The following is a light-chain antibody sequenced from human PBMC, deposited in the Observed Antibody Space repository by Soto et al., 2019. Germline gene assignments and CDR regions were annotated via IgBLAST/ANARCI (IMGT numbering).Light chain of an antibody. J-gene: IGLJ7*01. Sequence: QSVLTQPPSASGSPGQSVTISCTGTSSDVGGYNCVSWYQQHPGKAPKLMIYEVSKRPSGVPDRFSGSKSGNTASLTVSGLQAEDEADYYCISYAGSNNWVFGGGTQLTVL. CDR3: ISYAGSNNWV. V-gene: IGLV2-8*01. CDR2: EVS. CDR1: SSDVGGYNC.